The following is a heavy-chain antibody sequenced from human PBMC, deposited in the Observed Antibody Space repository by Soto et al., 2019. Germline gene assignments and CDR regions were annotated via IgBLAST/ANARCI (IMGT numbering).Heavy chain of an antibody. CDR1: GFTFSDFY. CDR3: ARMTKIASKYDF. D-gene: IGHD2-21*01. V-gene: IGHV3-11*06. CDR2: ISGTGSYT. J-gene: IGHJ4*02. Sequence: PGGSLRLSCAASGFTFSDFYISWVRQAPGKGLEWVSYISGTGSYTMYADSVKGRFTISRDNPKNSLYLQMNSLRAEDTAVYYCARMTKIASKYDFWGQGALVTVSS.